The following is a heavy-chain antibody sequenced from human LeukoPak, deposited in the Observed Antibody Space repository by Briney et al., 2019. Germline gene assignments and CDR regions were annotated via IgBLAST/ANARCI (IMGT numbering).Heavy chain of an antibody. D-gene: IGHD2-21*02. CDR1: GGSVSRGGYY. CDR2: TSYSEGT. Sequence: SETLSLTCTVSGGSVSRGGYYWNWIRQHPGKGLEWIGFTSYSEGTYYNPSLMSRITISVDRSQNQSSLKMRDVTAADTAVYYCATWRTAKTAFDYWGQGTLVTVSS. J-gene: IGHJ4*02. CDR3: ATWRTAKTAFDY. V-gene: IGHV4-31*03.